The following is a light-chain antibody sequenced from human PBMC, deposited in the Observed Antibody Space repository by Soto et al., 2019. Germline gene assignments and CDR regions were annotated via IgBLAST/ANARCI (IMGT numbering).Light chain of an antibody. CDR1: SSDVGGYNY. V-gene: IGLV2-8*01. CDR3: SSYAGSNNVV. Sequence: QSALTQPPSASGSPGQSVTISCTGTSSDVGGYNYVSWYQQHPGKAPRLMIYEVSKRPSGVPDRFSGSKSGNTASLTVSGLQAEHAADYYCSSYAGSNNVVFGGGTKLTVL. J-gene: IGLJ2*01. CDR2: EVS.